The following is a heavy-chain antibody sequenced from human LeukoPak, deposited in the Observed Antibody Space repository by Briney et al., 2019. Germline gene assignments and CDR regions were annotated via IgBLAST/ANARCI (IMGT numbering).Heavy chain of an antibody. V-gene: IGHV3-23*01. CDR2: ISGSGGST. CDR1: GFTFSSYA. D-gene: IGHD3-22*01. CDR3: ARVPEYYYDSRGFYCPGC. Sequence: GGSLRLSCAASGFTFSSYAMSWVRQAPGKGLEWVSAISGSGGSTYYADSVKGRFTISRDNSKNTLYLQMNSLRAEDTAVYYCARVPEYYYDSRGFYCPGCWGQGTLVTVSS. J-gene: IGHJ4*02.